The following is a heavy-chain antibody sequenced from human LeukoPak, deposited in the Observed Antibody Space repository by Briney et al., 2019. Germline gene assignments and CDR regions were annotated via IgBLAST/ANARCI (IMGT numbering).Heavy chain of an antibody. CDR3: ARARRSGSYYRAFDY. D-gene: IGHD3-10*01. J-gene: IGHJ4*02. CDR1: GFTFSSYS. Sequence: GSLRLSCAASGFTFSSYSMNWVRQAPGKGLEWIGEINHSGSTNYNPSLKSRVTISVDTSKNQFSLKLSSVTAADTAVYYCARARRSGSYYRAFDYWGQGTLVTVSS. V-gene: IGHV4-34*01. CDR2: INHSGST.